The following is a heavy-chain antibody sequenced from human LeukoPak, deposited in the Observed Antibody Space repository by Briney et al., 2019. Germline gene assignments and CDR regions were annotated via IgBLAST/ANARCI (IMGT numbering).Heavy chain of an antibody. CDR1: GYIFSNYD. Sequence: GASVKVSCKASGYIFSNYDITWVRRAPGHGLEWMGWMNPNSGRRVYAQKFQGRVTMTRNSSINTAYMELTSLRSDDRAVYYCARGLRSDYWGQGTLVTVSS. CDR2: MNPNSGRR. D-gene: IGHD3-16*02. CDR3: ARGLRSDY. V-gene: IGHV1-8*01. J-gene: IGHJ4*02.